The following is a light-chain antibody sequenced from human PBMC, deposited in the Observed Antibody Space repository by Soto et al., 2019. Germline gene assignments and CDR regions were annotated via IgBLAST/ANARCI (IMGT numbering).Light chain of an antibody. V-gene: IGKV3-20*01. CDR3: QQYGSSLLP. Sequence: EIVLTQSPGTLSLSPGERATLSCRASQSVSSSYLAWYQQKPGQAPRLLIYGASSRATGIPDRFSGSGSGTDFPLTISRLEPEDFAVYYCQQYGSSLLPFGGGTKVELK. CDR2: GAS. J-gene: IGKJ4*01. CDR1: QSVSSSY.